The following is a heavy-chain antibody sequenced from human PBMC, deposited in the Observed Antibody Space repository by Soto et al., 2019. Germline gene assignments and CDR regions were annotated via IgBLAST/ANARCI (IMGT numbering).Heavy chain of an antibody. D-gene: IGHD4-17*01. Sequence: GGSLRLSCAASGFSFSGYGTHWVRQAPGKGLEWLALISFDGNNKFYADSVKGRFTVSRDDSKDSLYLEMNSLRAEDTAVYYCAKARAYGDFSGGYWGQGTLVTVSS. CDR3: AKARAYGDFSGGY. CDR2: ISFDGNNK. CDR1: GFSFSGYG. J-gene: IGHJ4*02. V-gene: IGHV3-30*18.